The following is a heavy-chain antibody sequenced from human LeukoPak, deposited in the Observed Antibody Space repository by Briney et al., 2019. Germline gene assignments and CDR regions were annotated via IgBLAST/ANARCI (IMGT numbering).Heavy chain of an antibody. Sequence: PSETLSLTCTVSGGSISSYYWSWIRQPPGKGLEWIGYIYTSGSTNYNPSLKSRVTISVDTSKNQFSLKLSSVTAADTAVYHCARLNGSGILRYYYMDVWGKGTTVTVSS. CDR3: ARLNGSGILRYYYMDV. J-gene: IGHJ6*03. CDR1: GGSISSYY. D-gene: IGHD3-10*01. CDR2: IYTSGST. V-gene: IGHV4-4*09.